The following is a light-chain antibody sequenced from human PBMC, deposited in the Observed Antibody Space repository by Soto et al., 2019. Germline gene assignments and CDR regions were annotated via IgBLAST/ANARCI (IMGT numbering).Light chain of an antibody. Sequence: EIVMTQSPATLSVSPGERATLSCRASQSISTKLAWYQQKPGQAPRVLIYGASTRATGIPARFSGSGSGTVFTLTISSLQSEDFAVYHCQHYNDWPPTWTFGQGTRVEIQ. CDR1: QSISTK. J-gene: IGKJ1*01. CDR2: GAS. V-gene: IGKV3-15*01. CDR3: QHYNDWPPTWT.